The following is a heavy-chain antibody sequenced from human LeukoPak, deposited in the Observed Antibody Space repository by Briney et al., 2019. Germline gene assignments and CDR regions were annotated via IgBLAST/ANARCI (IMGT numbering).Heavy chain of an antibody. CDR2: TFYTSKWNN. Sequence: SLTLSLTCAISGDSVSSNSASWNWFRQSPSRGLEWLGRTFYTSKWNNDYAVSVKSRITINPDTSKNHFSLQLNSVTPEDTAVYYCARRRYYDYTGFFDYWGQETLVTVSS. D-gene: IGHD3-22*01. V-gene: IGHV6-1*01. CDR3: ARRRYYDYTGFFDY. J-gene: IGHJ4*02. CDR1: GDSVSSNSAS.